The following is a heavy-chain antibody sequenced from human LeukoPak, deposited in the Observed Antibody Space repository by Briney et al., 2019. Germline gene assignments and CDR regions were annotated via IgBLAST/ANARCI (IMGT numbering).Heavy chain of an antibody. D-gene: IGHD3-16*02. CDR3: AKDQSDYVWGSYRSTFDY. J-gene: IGHJ4*02. V-gene: IGHV3-23*01. Sequence: GGSLRLSCAASGFIFSGYAMSWVRQAPGKGLEWVSAISGSGGSTYYADSVKGRFTISRDNSKNTLYLQMNSLRAEDTAVYYCAKDQSDYVWGSYRSTFDYWGQGTLVTVSS. CDR1: GFIFSGYA. CDR2: ISGSGGST.